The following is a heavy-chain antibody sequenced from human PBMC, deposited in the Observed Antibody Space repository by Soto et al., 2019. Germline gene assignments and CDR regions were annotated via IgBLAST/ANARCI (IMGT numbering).Heavy chain of an antibody. J-gene: IGHJ1*01. V-gene: IGHV3-48*03. CDR3: ERAFCGSNYRYFQN. Sequence: SPSFSFAASGSASSSIEMHWVRQAPGKWPERVSYMTKSYNTKYYAVNVKSRFTTSRDNAKISLYLQTKSLRDEDIAVYYCERAFCGSNYRYFQNWGQGTLVTVSS. CDR2: MTKSYNTK. D-gene: IGHD1-26*01. CDR1: GSASSSIE.